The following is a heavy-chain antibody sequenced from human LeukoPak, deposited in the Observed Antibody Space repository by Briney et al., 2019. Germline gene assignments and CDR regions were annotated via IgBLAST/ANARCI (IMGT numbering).Heavy chain of an antibody. D-gene: IGHD1-26*01. CDR1: GGSIGTYY. CDR2: VYYTGWT. CDR3: ARGTLSGSYYDLDH. V-gene: IGHV4-59*01. Sequence: SETLSLTCSVSGGSIGTYYWSWIRQPPGKGLEWIGYVYYTGWTSYNPSVKSRVTISADTSKNQFSLRLSSVTAADTALYYCARGTLSGSYYDLDHWGQGTLVTVSS. J-gene: IGHJ4*02.